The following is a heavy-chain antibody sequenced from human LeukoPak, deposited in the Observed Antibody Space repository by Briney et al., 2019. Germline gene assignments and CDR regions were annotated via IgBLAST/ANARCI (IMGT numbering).Heavy chain of an antibody. D-gene: IGHD6-13*01. J-gene: IGHJ4*02. CDR1: GFTFSTYW. Sequence: GGSLRLSCAASGFTFSTYWMGWVRQAPGKGLEWVAKIKPDGSEKDHVDSVKGRFTISRDNAKNSLYLQMNSLRVEDTAVYYCARDPSGSSSWVRFDYWGQGTLVTVSS. CDR3: ARDPSGSSSWVRFDY. CDR2: IKPDGSEK. V-gene: IGHV3-7*01.